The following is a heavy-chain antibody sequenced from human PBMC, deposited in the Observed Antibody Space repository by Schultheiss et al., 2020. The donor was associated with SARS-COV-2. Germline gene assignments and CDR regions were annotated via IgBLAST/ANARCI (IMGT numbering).Heavy chain of an antibody. CDR1: GGSISSGGYY. Sequence: SETLSLTCTVSGGSISSGGYYWSWIRQHPGKGLEWIGYIYYSGSTNYNPSLKSRVTISVDTSKNQFSLKLNSVTAADTAVYYCASYLAALNFQHWGQGILVTVSS. D-gene: IGHD3-3*02. V-gene: IGHV4-61*08. J-gene: IGHJ1*01. CDR2: IYYSGST. CDR3: ASYLAALNFQH.